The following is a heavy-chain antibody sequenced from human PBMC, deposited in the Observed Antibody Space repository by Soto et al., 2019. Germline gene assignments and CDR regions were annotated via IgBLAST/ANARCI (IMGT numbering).Heavy chain of an antibody. CDR3: ASSVLVYDLWSGYTPTEPFDY. CDR2: ISAYNGNT. Sequence: GASVKVSCKASGYTFTSYGISWVRQAPGQGLEWMGWISAYNGNTNYAQKLQGRVTMTTDTSTSTAYMELRSLRSDDTAVYYCASSVLVYDLWSGYTPTEPFDYWGQGTLVTVSS. CDR1: GYTFTSYG. V-gene: IGHV1-18*01. J-gene: IGHJ4*02. D-gene: IGHD3-3*01.